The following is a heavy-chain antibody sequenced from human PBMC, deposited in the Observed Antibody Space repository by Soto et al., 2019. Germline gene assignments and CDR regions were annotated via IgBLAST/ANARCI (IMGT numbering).Heavy chain of an antibody. J-gene: IGHJ6*02. D-gene: IGHD3-3*01. CDR2: IIPIFGTA. CDR1: GCTFSSYA. Sequence: SVKVSCKASGCTFSSYAISWVRQAPGQGLEWMGGIIPIFGTANYAQKFQGRVTITADKSTSTAYMELSSMRSEDTAVYYCARDKPVVPAALSYYDFWSGYGYYGMDVWGRGTTVTVSS. V-gene: IGHV1-69*06. CDR3: ARDKPVVPAALSYYDFWSGYGYYGMDV.